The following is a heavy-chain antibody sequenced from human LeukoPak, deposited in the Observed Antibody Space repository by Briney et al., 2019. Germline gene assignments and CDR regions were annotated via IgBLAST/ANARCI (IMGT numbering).Heavy chain of an antibody. CDR3: AKFSRAGTTFGWFDP. V-gene: IGHV3-30*18. CDR1: GFTFSSCG. CDR2: ISYDGSNK. J-gene: IGHJ5*02. D-gene: IGHD1-1*01. Sequence: GGSLRLSCAASGFTFSSCGMHWVRQAPGKGLEWVAVISYDGSNKYYADSVKGRFTISRDNSKNTLYLQMNSLRAEDTAVYYCAKFSRAGTTFGWFDPWGQGTLVTVSS.